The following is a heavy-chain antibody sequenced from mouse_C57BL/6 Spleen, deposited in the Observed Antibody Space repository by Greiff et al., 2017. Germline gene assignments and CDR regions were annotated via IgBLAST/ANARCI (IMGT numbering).Heavy chain of an antibody. V-gene: IGHV1-64*01. CDR2: IHPNSGST. Sequence: QVQLQQPGAELVKPGASVKLSCKASGYTFTSYWMHWVKQRPGQGLEWIGMIHPNSGSTNYNAKFKSKATLTVDKSSSTAYMQLSSLTSEDSAVYYCARVAPITNYAMDYWGQGTSVTVSS. CDR1: GYTFTSYW. D-gene: IGHD1-1*01. CDR3: ARVAPITNYAMDY. J-gene: IGHJ4*01.